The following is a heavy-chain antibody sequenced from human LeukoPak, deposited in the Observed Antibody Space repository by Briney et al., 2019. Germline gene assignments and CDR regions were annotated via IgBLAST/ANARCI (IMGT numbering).Heavy chain of an antibody. Sequence: SETLSLTCAVYGGSFSGYYWSWIRQPPGKGLEWIGEINHSGSTNYNPSLKSRVTISVDTSKNQFSLKLSSVTAADTAVYYCARGGVRYSGYYYYYYYYGMDVWGQGTTVTVSS. D-gene: IGHD5-12*01. CDR3: ARGGVRYSGYYYYYYYYGMDV. J-gene: IGHJ6*02. V-gene: IGHV4-34*01. CDR1: GGSFSGYY. CDR2: INHSGST.